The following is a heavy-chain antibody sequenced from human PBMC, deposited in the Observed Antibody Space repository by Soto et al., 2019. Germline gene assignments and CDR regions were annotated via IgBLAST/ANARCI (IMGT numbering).Heavy chain of an antibody. CDR3: ARDSPLHCSGCSCYSGSYWFDP. CDR2: IIPILGIA. J-gene: IGHJ5*02. CDR1: GGTFSSYT. Sequence: QVQLVQSGAEVKKPGSSVKVSCKASGGTFSSYTISWVRQAPGQGLEWMGRIIPILGIANYAQKFQGRVTITADKSTSTAYMELSSLRSEDTAVYYCARDSPLHCSGCSCYSGSYWFDPWGQGTLVTVSS. D-gene: IGHD2-15*01. V-gene: IGHV1-69*08.